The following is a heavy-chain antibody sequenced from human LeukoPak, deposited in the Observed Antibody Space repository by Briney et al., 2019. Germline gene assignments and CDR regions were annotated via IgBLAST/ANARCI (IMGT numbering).Heavy chain of an antibody. CDR1: GFTFSSYW. Sequence: GSLRLSCAASGFTFSSYWMSWVRQAPGKGLEWVANIKQDGSEKYYVDSVKSRFTISRDNAKNSLYLQMNSLRAEDTAVYYCARYSYGLPAGYWGQGTLVTVSS. CDR2: IKQDGSEK. V-gene: IGHV3-7*01. J-gene: IGHJ4*02. CDR3: ARYSYGLPAGY. D-gene: IGHD5-18*01.